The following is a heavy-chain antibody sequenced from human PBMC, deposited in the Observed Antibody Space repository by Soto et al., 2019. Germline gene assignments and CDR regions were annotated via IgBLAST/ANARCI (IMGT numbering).Heavy chain of an antibody. CDR1: GYPVTAYY. CDR3: ARGGGVGVAGSAAFDM. V-gene: IGHV1-2*02. D-gene: IGHD3-3*01. Sequence: QLHLVQSGAVVKKPGASVTVSCSASGYPVTAYYMHWVRQAPGRGLEWMGGINPATGAAKYTQTFQGRVTMTRDTSTNTVFMELSGLTSEDTAVFYGARGGGVGVAGSAAFDMWGQGTLVTVSS. CDR2: INPATGAA. J-gene: IGHJ3*02.